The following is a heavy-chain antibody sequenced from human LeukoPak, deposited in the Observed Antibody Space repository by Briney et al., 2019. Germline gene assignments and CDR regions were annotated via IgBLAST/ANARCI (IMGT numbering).Heavy chain of an antibody. CDR3: ARDIAAALYNWFDP. J-gene: IGHJ5*02. Sequence: SETLSLTCTVSGGSFSSSDYYWGWIRQPPGKGLEWIGSIYYRGSTYYNPSLKSRVTMSVDTSKNQFSLKLSSVTAADTAVYYCARDIAAALYNWFDPWGQGTLVTVSS. CDR1: GGSFSSSDYY. D-gene: IGHD6-13*01. V-gene: IGHV4-39*07. CDR2: IYYRGST.